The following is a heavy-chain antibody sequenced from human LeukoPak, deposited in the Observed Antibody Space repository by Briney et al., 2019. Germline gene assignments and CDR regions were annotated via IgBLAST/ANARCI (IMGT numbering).Heavy chain of an antibody. CDR3: TRRAEAGVVVPAADNSEDLSYYYYIDV. D-gene: IGHD2-2*01. V-gene: IGHV3-73*01. Sequence: PVGSLRLSCAASGFTFTGSAMECVPEASGEGLECVGRIRIKADSSATAYAASVKGRFTISRADSKYTSYLPMNSLKTEDTTAYYCTRRAEAGVVVPAADNSEDLSYYYYIDVWGKGTTVTVSS. CDR1: GFTFTGSA. CDR2: IRIKADSSAT. J-gene: IGHJ6*03.